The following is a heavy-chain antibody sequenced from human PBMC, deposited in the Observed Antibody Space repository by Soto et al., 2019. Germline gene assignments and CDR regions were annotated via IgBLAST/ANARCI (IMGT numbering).Heavy chain of an antibody. CDR3: ARESGGELPNYFDY. J-gene: IGHJ4*02. D-gene: IGHD1-26*01. V-gene: IGHV3-23*01. Sequence: EVQLLESGGGLEQPGGSLRLSCAASGFTFNSYAMSWVRQAPGRGLEWVSGISGSGGSTYYADSVKGRFTISRDNSKNTLYLQMNSLRAEDTAVYYCARESGGELPNYFDYWGQGTLVTVSS. CDR1: GFTFNSYA. CDR2: ISGSGGST.